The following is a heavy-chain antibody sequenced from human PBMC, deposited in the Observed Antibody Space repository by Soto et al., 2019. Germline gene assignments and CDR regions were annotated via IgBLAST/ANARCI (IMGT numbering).Heavy chain of an antibody. J-gene: IGHJ6*02. D-gene: IGHD6-6*01. CDR1: GGTFSSYA. V-gene: IGHV1-69*12. CDR3: ARGEDSSSWNYYYGMDV. CDR2: IIAIFGTA. Sequence: QVQLVQSGAEVKKPGSSVKVSCKASGGTFSSYAISWVRQAPGQGLEWMGGIIAIFGTANYAQKFQVRVTITEDESTSTAYMELSSLRSEDTAVYYGARGEDSSSWNYYYGMDVWGQGTTVTVSS.